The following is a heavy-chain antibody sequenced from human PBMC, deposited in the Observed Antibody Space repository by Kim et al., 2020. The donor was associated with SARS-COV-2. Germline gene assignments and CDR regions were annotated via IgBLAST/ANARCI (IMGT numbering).Heavy chain of an antibody. J-gene: IGHJ4*02. Sequence: GNTGYAQKCQGRVTLTRNTSISTAYMELSSLRSEDTAVYYCARGSALYDYWGQGTLVTVSS. V-gene: IGHV1-8*01. CDR2: GNT. CDR3: ARGSALYDY.